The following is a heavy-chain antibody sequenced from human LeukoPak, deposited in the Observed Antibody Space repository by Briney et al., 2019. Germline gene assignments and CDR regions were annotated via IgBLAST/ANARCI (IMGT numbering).Heavy chain of an antibody. Sequence: GGSLRLSCAASGFTFSKSWMTWVRQAPGKGLQWVAHIKEDGGETYYVDSVKGRFTVSRDNGKTSVYLLMNSLRAEDTAVYYCATWSSGWQFDYWGQGTLVSVSS. J-gene: IGHJ4*02. CDR3: ATWSSGWQFDY. CDR2: IKEDGGET. V-gene: IGHV3-7*05. D-gene: IGHD6-19*01. CDR1: GFTFSKSW.